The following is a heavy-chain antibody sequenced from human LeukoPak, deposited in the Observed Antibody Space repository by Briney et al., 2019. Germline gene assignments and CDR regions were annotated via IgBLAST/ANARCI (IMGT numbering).Heavy chain of an antibody. Sequence: PGRSLRLSCAASGFTFSSYGMHWVRQAPGKGLERVAVIWYDGSNKYYADSVKGRFTISRDDSKNTLYLQMNSLRAEDTAVYYCAREGGSYFEADYWGQGTLVTVSS. CDR3: AREGGSYFEADY. D-gene: IGHD1-26*01. CDR2: IWYDGSNK. CDR1: GFTFSSYG. J-gene: IGHJ4*02. V-gene: IGHV3-33*01.